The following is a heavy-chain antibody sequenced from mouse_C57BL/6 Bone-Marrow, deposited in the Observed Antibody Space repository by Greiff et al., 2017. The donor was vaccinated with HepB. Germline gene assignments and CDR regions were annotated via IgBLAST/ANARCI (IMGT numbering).Heavy chain of an antibody. J-gene: IGHJ3*01. D-gene: IGHD1-1*01. V-gene: IGHV1-50*01. Sequence: QVQLQQSGAELVKPGASVKLSCKASGYTFTSYWMQWVKQRPGQGLEWIGEIDPSDSYTNYNQKFKGKATLTVDTSSSTAYMQLSSLTSEDSAVYYCARGPLLYYGSRAWFAYWGQGTLVTVSA. CDR2: IDPSDSYT. CDR1: GYTFTSYW. CDR3: ARGPLLYYGSRAWFAY.